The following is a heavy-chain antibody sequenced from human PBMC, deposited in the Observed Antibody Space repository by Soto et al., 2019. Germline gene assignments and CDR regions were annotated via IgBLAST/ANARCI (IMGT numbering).Heavy chain of an antibody. CDR1: GFTDSSNY. D-gene: IGHD6-25*01. V-gene: IGHV3-66*01. CDR3: ASCSGGCYYYYLDV. CDR2: IYSGGST. J-gene: IGHJ6*03. Sequence: PGGSLRLSGAGTGFTDSSNYMRWVRQASGKELEWVSVIYSGGSTYYAGPVKGRFTISRDNSKNTLYLQMNSLRAEDTAVYYCASCSGGCYYYYLDVCGRRTTVIVSS.